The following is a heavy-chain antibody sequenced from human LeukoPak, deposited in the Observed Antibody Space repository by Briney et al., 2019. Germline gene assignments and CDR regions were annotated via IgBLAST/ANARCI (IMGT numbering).Heavy chain of an antibody. CDR1: GFTFSDSY. D-gene: IGHD2-2*03. J-gene: IGHJ5*02. CDR2: TTDKADSYTT. Sequence: GGSLRLSCAASGFTFSDSYMDWVRQAPGKGLEWVGRTTDKADSYTTEYAASVKGRFTISRDDSKNSLYLQMNSLRAEDTAVYYCAKTISGYCSSTSCLNWFDPWGQGTLVTVSS. V-gene: IGHV3-72*01. CDR3: AKTISGYCSSTSCLNWFDP.